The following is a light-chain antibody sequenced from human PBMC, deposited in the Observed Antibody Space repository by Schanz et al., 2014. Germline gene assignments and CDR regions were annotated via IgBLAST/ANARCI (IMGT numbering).Light chain of an antibody. V-gene: IGLV2-14*03. J-gene: IGLJ3*02. CDR1: SSDVGGYNY. CDR3: SSYTSSSIPWV. Sequence: QSALTQPASVSGSPGQSITISCTGTSSDVGGYNYVSWYQHHPGKAPKLMIYDVSNRPSGVSNRFSGSKSGNTASLTISGXXXXDEADYYCSSYTSSSIPWVFGGGTKVTVL. CDR2: DVS.